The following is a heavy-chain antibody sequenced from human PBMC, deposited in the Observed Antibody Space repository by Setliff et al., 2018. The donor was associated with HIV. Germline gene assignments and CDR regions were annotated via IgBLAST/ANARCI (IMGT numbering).Heavy chain of an antibody. J-gene: IGHJ4*02. CDR3: VRAKNWNDFDY. V-gene: IGHV3-74*03. CDR2: IHTDGTTT. Sequence: GVLRLSCAASGFTFSNYWMHWVRQAPGKGLMWVSRIHTDGTTTMYAGSVKGRFTISRDSAKSTLYLRMNSLRAEDTALYYCVRAKNWNDFDYWGQGTLVTVSS. D-gene: IGHD1-1*01. CDR1: GFTFSNYW.